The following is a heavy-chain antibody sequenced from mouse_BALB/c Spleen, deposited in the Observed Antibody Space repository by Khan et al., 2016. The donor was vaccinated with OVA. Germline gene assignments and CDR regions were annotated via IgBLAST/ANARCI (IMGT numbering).Heavy chain of an antibody. CDR2: IHYDGLN. D-gene: IGHD2-2*01. CDR3: ARSYYGYSLWFAY. Sequence: EVQLQESGPGLVKPSQSLSLTCSVTGYSITSGYYWNWIRQFPGNKLEWMGYIHYDGLNNYNPSLNNRIHITRDTSRNQFFLKLNYVTTKYTATYYCARSYYGYSLWFAYWGQGTLVTVSA. CDR1: GYSITSGYY. J-gene: IGHJ3*01. V-gene: IGHV3-6*02.